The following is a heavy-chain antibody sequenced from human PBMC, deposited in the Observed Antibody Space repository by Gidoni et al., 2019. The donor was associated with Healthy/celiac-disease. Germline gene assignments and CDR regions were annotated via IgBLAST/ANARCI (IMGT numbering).Heavy chain of an antibody. CDR3: AMRDYDSSGYYYYYGMDV. Sequence: QVQLVQSGAEVKKPGSSVKVSCKASGGTFSSYTLSWVRQAPGQGLEWMGRIIPILGIANYAQKFQGRVTITADKSTSTAYMELSSLRSEDTAVYYCAMRDYDSSGYYYYYGMDVWGQGTTVTVSS. J-gene: IGHJ6*02. V-gene: IGHV1-69*02. D-gene: IGHD3-22*01. CDR2: IIPILGIA. CDR1: GGTFSSYT.